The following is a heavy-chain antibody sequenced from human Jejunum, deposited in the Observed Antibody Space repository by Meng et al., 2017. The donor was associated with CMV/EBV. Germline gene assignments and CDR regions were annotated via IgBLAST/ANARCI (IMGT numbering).Heavy chain of an antibody. D-gene: IGHD3-3*01. CDR1: GYSINSGDDY. Sequence: SGYSINSGDDYGSWIRQTPGEGLEWIGYIYSTGDTYYNPSLKSRVIISADTSKNQFSLKLSSVTAADTAIYYCARGSLEWLFYSGFDFWGQGALVTVSS. J-gene: IGHJ4*02. V-gene: IGHV4-30-4*01. CDR3: ARGSLEWLFYSGFDF. CDR2: IYSTGDT.